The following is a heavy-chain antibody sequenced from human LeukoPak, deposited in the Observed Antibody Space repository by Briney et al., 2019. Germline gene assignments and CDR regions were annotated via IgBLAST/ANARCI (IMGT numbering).Heavy chain of an antibody. D-gene: IGHD6-19*01. J-gene: IGHJ4*02. CDR1: GFTFSSYE. CDR2: ISSSGSTI. V-gene: IGHV3-48*03. CDR3: ARDHSSGWYSDYFDY. Sequence: GGSLRLSCAASGFTFSSYEMNWVRQAPGKGLEWVSYISSSGSTIYYADCVKGRFTISRDNAKNSLYLQMNSLRAEDTAVYYCARDHSSGWYSDYFDYWGQGTLVTVSS.